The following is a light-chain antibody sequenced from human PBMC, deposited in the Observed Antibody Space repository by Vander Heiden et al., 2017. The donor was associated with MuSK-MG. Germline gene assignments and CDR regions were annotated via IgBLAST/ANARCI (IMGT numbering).Light chain of an antibody. J-gene: IGKJ4*01. V-gene: IGKV1-39*01. CDR3: QQSYSTRL. Sequence: DIQMTQSPSSLSASVGDRVTITCRASQSISSYLNWYQQKPGKAPKLLIYAASSLQSGVPSRFSGSGSGTDFTLTISRLQPEDFANYYCQQSYSTRLFGGGTKVEIK. CDR1: QSISSY. CDR2: AAS.